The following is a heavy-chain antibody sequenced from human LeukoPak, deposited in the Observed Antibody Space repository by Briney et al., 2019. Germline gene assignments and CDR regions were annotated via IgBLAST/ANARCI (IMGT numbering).Heavy chain of an antibody. Sequence: PGGSLRLSCTASGFTFGDYAMSWVRRAPGKGLEWVGFIRSKAYGGTTEYAASVKGRFTISRDDSKSIAYLQINSLKTEDTAVYYCTREGRGYSYGLLDYWGQGTLVTVSS. J-gene: IGHJ4*02. CDR3: TREGRGYSYGLLDY. CDR2: IRSKAYGGTT. V-gene: IGHV3-49*04. D-gene: IGHD5-18*01. CDR1: GFTFGDYA.